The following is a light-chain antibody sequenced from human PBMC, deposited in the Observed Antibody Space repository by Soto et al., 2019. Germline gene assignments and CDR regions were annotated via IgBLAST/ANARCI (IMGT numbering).Light chain of an antibody. Sequence: DIQMTQSPSTLSASVGDRVTITCRASQSISSWLAWYQQKPGKAPKLLIYKASSLESGVPSRFSGSGSGTEFTLTISSLQPDDFATYYCQQYYSYSETFGQGTKL. CDR2: KAS. V-gene: IGKV1-5*03. J-gene: IGKJ1*01. CDR1: QSISSW. CDR3: QQYYSYSET.